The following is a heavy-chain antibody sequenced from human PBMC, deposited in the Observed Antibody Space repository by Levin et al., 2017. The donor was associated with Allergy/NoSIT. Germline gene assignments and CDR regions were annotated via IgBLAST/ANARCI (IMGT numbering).Heavy chain of an antibody. V-gene: IGHV4-39*01. D-gene: IGHD6-13*01. J-gene: IGHJ4*02. Sequence: SETLSLTCTVSGGSISSSSYYWGWIRQPPGKGLEWIGSIYYSGSTYYNPSLKSRVTISVDTSKNQFSLKLSSVTAADTAVYYCARHPRAAAGPEGEYYFDYWGQGTLVTVSS. CDR2: IYYSGST. CDR1: GGSISSSSYY. CDR3: ARHPRAAAGPEGEYYFDY.